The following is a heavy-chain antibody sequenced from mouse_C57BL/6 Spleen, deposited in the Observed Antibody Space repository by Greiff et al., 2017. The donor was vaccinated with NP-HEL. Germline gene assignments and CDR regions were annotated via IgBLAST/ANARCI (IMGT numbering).Heavy chain of an antibody. CDR2: IYPGDGDT. D-gene: IGHD1-1*01. Sequence: VQLQQSGPELVKPGASVKISCKASGYAFSSSWMNWVKQRPGKGLEWIGRIYPGDGDTNYNGKFKGKATLTADKSSSTAYMQLSSLTSEDSAVYFCARPTTVVALSWYFDVWGTGTTVTVSS. V-gene: IGHV1-82*01. J-gene: IGHJ1*03. CDR1: GYAFSSSW. CDR3: ARPTTVVALSWYFDV.